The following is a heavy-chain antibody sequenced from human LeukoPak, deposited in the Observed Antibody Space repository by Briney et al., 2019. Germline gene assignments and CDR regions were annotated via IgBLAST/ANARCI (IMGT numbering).Heavy chain of an antibody. D-gene: IGHD3-22*01. CDR1: GGSISSYY. V-gene: IGHV4-59*01. CDR3: ARDNRVSGYYEYYFDY. J-gene: IGHJ4*02. CDR2: IYYSGST. Sequence: SETLSLTCTVSGGSISSYYWSWIRQPPGKGLEWIGYIYYSGSTNYNPSLKSRVTISVDTSKNQFSLKLSSVTAADTAVYYCARDNRVSGYYEYYFDYWGQGTLVTVSS.